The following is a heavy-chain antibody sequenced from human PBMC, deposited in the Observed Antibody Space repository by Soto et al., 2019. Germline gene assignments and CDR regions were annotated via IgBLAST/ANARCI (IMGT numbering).Heavy chain of an antibody. D-gene: IGHD6-13*01. J-gene: IGHJ5*02. CDR1: GGSISSYY. Sequence: PSETLSLTCAVSGGSISSYYWGWIRQPPGKGLEWIGYIYYSGSTNYNPSLKSRVTISVDTSKNQFSLKLSSVTAADTAVYYCARYSSSWYWFDPWGQGTLVTVSS. CDR2: IYYSGST. CDR3: ARYSSSWYWFDP. V-gene: IGHV4-59*01.